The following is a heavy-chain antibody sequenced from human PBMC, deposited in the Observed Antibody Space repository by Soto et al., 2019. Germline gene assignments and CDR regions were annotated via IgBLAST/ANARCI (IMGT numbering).Heavy chain of an antibody. J-gene: IGHJ5*02. CDR3: AADSAQTDPDNRVDP. CDR2: IVVGTGDT. CDR1: GFNFGTSS. V-gene: IGHV1-58*02. Sequence: QMQLVQSGPEVKKPGTSVRVPCKASGFNFGTSSIQWMRQARGHRLEWIGWIVVGTGDTNYAQRFQERVTFTRDMSKNTAHMEWSSLPSEQTAIYYCAADSAQTDPDNRVDPWGQGTLVTVSS. D-gene: IGHD1-1*01.